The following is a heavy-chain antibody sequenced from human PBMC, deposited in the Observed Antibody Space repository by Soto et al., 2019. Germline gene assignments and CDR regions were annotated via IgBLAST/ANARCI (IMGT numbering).Heavy chain of an antibody. CDR3: VRAAFGLVARGSGMDV. CDR2: IDPSGGRI. Sequence: QMQLVQSGAEVKKPGASVKVSCEASGNTVTSYYLHWVRQATGQGPEWMGVIDPSGGRIEYAQKFQGRLTMTRDTSTITVYMELSSLRSEDTAVYYCVRAAFGLVARGSGMDVWGQGTTVTVYS. J-gene: IGHJ6*02. CDR1: GNTVTSYY. D-gene: IGHD3-16*01. V-gene: IGHV1-46*01.